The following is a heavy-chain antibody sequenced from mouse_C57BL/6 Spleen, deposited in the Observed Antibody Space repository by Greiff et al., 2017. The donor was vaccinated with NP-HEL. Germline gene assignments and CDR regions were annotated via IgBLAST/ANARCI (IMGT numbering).Heavy chain of an antibody. J-gene: IGHJ2*01. CDR2: ISSGSSTI. V-gene: IGHV5-17*01. D-gene: IGHD2-12*01. Sequence: EVMLVESGGGLVKPGGSLKLSCAASGFTFSDYGLHWVRQAPEKGLEWVAYISSGSSTIYYADTVKGRFTISRDNAKNTLFLQMTSLRSEDTAMYYCARTELYWYFDYWGQGTTLTVSS. CDR3: ARTELYWYFDY. CDR1: GFTFSDYG.